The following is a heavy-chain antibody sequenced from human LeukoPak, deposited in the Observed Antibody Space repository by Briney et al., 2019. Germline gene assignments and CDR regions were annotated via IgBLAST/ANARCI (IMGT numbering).Heavy chain of an antibody. CDR2: ISSSSSTI. CDR3: ARGAYYYED. J-gene: IGHJ4*02. CDR1: GFTFSNYW. Sequence: GGSLRLSCAASGFTFSNYWMSWVRRAPGKGLEWVSYISSSSSTIYYADSVKGRFTISRDNAKNSLYLQMNSLRAEDTAVYYCARGAYYYEDWGQGTLVTVSS. V-gene: IGHV3-48*01. D-gene: IGHD3-22*01.